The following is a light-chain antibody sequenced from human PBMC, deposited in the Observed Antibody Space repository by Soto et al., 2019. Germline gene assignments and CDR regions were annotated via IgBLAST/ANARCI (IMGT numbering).Light chain of an antibody. CDR1: QSVSSH. J-gene: IGKJ5*01. CDR2: DAS. Sequence: EVVLTQSPATLSLSPGERAPLSCRASQSVSSHLAWYQQKPGQPPRLLIYDASSRATGIPARFSGSGSGTDFTLTISSLEPEDFAIYYCQQRSNWPPITFGQGTRLEIK. V-gene: IGKV3-11*01. CDR3: QQRSNWPPIT.